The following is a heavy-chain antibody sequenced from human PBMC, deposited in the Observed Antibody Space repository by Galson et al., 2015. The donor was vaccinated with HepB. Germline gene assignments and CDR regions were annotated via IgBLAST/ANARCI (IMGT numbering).Heavy chain of an antibody. CDR1: GFTVSNNY. CDR3: AIGPKAPHNYVRSGLGDAFNI. J-gene: IGHJ3*02. V-gene: IGHV3-53*01. CDR2: MYRGGTT. D-gene: IGHD3-22*01. Sequence: SLRLSCAVSGFTVSNNYMSWVRQAPGKGLEWVSVMYRGGTTYYADSVEGRFTISRDNSKNTFFLQMNSLRAEDTAVYDCAIGPKAPHNYVRSGLGDAFNIWGQVTMVTVSS.